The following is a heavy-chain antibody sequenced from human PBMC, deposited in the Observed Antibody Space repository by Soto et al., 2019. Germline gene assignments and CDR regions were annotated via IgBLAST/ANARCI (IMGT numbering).Heavy chain of an antibody. CDR1: GFTLSSYW. J-gene: IGHJ4*02. V-gene: IGHV3-7*01. Sequence: EVQLVESGGGLVQPGGSLRLSCAASGFTLSSYWMSWVRQAPGKGLEWVANIKQDGSEKYYVDSVKGRFTISRDNAKNSLYLQMNSLRAEDTAVYYCARGHYFDYWGQGTLVTVSS. CDR2: IKQDGSEK. CDR3: ARGHYFDY.